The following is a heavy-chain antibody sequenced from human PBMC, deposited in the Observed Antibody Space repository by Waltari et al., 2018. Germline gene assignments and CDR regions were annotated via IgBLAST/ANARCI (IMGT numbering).Heavy chain of an antibody. D-gene: IGHD1-1*01. CDR2: VRGAGKT. Sequence: QLQLQESGPGLVKPSGTMSLICAVYGDSMSTSDSWSWVRQPPGKGLEWIGQVRGAGKTNYNPSFASRVTMSLDTATYHFALKLTSATAADTALYYCARDRGRGLYLDTWGQGTLVTVSP. CDR3: ARDRGRGLYLDT. J-gene: IGHJ4*02. CDR1: GDSMSTSDS. V-gene: IGHV4-4*02.